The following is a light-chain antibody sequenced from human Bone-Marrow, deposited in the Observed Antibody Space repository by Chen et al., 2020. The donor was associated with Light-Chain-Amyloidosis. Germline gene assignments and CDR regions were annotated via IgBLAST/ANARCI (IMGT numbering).Light chain of an antibody. CDR1: DLPTKY. CDR3: QSEESSGTEEVI. V-gene: IGLV3-25*03. J-gene: IGLJ2*01. CDR2: RDT. Sequence: SYELTQPPSVSVSPGQTARITCSGDDLPTKYAYWYQQKPGQAPVLVIHRDTERPSGISERFSGSSAGTKATLTISGVQAEDEADYHGQSEESSGTEEVIFGGGTKLTVL.